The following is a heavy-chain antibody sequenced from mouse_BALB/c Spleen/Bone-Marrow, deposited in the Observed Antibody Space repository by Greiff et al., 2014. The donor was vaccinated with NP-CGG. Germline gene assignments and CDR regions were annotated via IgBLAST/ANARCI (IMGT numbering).Heavy chain of an antibody. CDR2: IDPANGNT. J-gene: IGHJ3*01. CDR1: GFNIKDTY. Sequence: VQLPQSGAELVKPGASVKLSCTASGFNIKDTYLHWVKQRPEQGLEWIGRIDPANGNTKYDPKFQGKATITADTSSTTAYLQRSSLTSEDTAVYYGASDYYGSSYGFAYWGQGTLVTVSA. CDR3: ASDYYGSSYGFAY. D-gene: IGHD1-1*01. V-gene: IGHV14-3*02.